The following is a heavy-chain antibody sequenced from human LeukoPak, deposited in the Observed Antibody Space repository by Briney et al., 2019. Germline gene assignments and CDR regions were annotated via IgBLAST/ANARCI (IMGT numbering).Heavy chain of an antibody. CDR3: ASIFSSGYSYFDY. CDR2: ISDDGNNP. CDR1: GFIFSTYP. Sequence: GGSLRLSCAASGFIFSTYPIHWVRQAPGKGLDWVAVISDDGNNPYYSGSVKGRFTISRDNSKNTLYLQMNSLRAEDTAVYYCASIFSSGYSYFDYWGQGTLVTVSS. J-gene: IGHJ4*02. D-gene: IGHD5-18*01. V-gene: IGHV3-30-3*01.